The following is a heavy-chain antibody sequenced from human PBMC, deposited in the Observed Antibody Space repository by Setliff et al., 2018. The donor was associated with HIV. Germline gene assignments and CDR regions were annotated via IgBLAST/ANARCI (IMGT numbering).Heavy chain of an antibody. CDR3: ARDATRGGDFDF. D-gene: IGHD1-26*01. Sequence: GGSLRLSCAASGFTFSDYWMSWVRQAPGKGLEWVASIKEGGSEKYYVDSVKGRFTMSRDNAKNLVYLEMNSLKVEDTAVYYCARDATRGGDFDFWGQGTLVTVSS. CDR1: GFTFSDYW. CDR2: IKEGGSEK. V-gene: IGHV3-7*01. J-gene: IGHJ4*02.